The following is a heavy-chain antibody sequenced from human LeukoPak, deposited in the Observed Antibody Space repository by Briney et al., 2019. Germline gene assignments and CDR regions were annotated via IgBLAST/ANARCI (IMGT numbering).Heavy chain of an antibody. CDR3: ATEGAYYDGSGYSDY. V-gene: IGHV1-24*01. CDR2: FDPEDGET. CDR1: GYTLTELS. D-gene: IGHD3-22*01. Sequence: ASVKVSCKVSGYTLTELSIYWVRQAPGKGLQWMGRFDPEDGETIYAQKFQGRVTMTEDTSTDTAYMELSSLRSEDTAVYYCATEGAYYDGSGYSDYWGQGTLVTVSS. J-gene: IGHJ4*02.